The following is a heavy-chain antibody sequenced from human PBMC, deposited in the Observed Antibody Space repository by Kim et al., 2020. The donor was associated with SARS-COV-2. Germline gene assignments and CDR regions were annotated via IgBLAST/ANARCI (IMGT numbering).Heavy chain of an antibody. J-gene: IGHJ5*02. V-gene: IGHV3-23*01. CDR2: ISGSGRST. CDR3: AKALMVTTETNGGDFFNS. CDR1: GFPFTTYT. Sequence: GGSLRLSCVASGFPFTTYTMNWVRQAPGKGLEWVSGISGSGRSTYYADSVKGRFTVSRDNSKNTLYLQMNSLRVEDTAVYYCAKALMVTTETNGGDFFNSWGQGTLVTVSS. D-gene: IGHD4-17*01.